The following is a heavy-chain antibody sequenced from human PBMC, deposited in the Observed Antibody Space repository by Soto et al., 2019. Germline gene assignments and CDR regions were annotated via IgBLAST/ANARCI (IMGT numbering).Heavy chain of an antibody. CDR1: GGTFSSYA. Sequence: QVQLVQSGAEVKKPGSSVKVSCKASGGTFSSYAISWVRQAPGQRLEWMGGIIPIFGTANYAQKFQGRVTSTADESTSTAYMELSSLRSEDTAVYDCAFLAQDIVAPSGMDVWGQWTTVTVSS. J-gene: IGHJ6*02. V-gene: IGHV1-69*01. CDR2: IIPIFGTA. CDR3: AFLAQDIVAPSGMDV. D-gene: IGHD5-12*01.